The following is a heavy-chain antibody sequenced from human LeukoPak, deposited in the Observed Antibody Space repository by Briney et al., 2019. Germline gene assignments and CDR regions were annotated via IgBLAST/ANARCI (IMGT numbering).Heavy chain of an antibody. J-gene: IGHJ2*01. V-gene: IGHV3-20*04. CDR1: GFTFDNYG. CDR3: AKAKYYDILTGPTNHWHFDL. D-gene: IGHD3-9*01. CDR2: VNWNGGST. Sequence: GGSLRLSCAASGFTFDNYGMTWVRQVPGKGLEWVSGVNWNGGSTGYADSVKGRFTTSRDNAKNSLFLQMNSLRPEDTALYYCAKAKYYDILTGPTNHWHFDLWGRGTLVAVSS.